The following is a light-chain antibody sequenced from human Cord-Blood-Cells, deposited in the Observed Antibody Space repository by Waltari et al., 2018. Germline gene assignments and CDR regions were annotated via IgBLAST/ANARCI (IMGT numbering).Light chain of an antibody. J-gene: IGLJ1*01. V-gene: IGLV2-14*01. CDR2: EVS. CDR3: SSYTSSSTYV. CDR1: SSDVGGHNY. Sequence: QSALTQPASASGSPGQSITISCTGTSSDVGGHNYVPWYQQHPGKAPKLMIYEVSNRPSGVSNRFSGSKSGNTASLTISGLQAEDEADYYCSSYTSSSTYVFGTGTKVTVL.